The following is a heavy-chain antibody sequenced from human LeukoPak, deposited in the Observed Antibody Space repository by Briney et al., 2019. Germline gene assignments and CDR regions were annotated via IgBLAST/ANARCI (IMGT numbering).Heavy chain of an antibody. D-gene: IGHD3-3*01. V-gene: IGHV3-23*01. J-gene: IGHJ4*02. CDR3: AKSGLNRFDY. CDR1: GFTFSSYA. CDR2: SSGSGGST. Sequence: GGSLRLSCAASGFTFSSYAMSWVRQAPGKGLEWVSSISGSSGSGGSTHYADSVKCRVTISRDNSKNTLYLQMNSRGAEDTAVYYCAKSGLNRFDYWGQGTLVTVSS.